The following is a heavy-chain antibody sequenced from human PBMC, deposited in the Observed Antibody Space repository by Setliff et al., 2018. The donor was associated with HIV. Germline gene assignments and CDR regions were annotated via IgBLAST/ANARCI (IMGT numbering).Heavy chain of an antibody. Sequence: GGSLRLSCVASGFDLKFYGMSWVRQAPGRGLEWVSGITWNGRTTKYVDSVKGRFTISRDDAKNTVYLQMNSLRADDTAVYYCARGEVWGTPTAGDFWGQGTLVTVSS. D-gene: IGHD3-16*01. J-gene: IGHJ4*02. V-gene: IGHV3-20*04. CDR2: ITWNGRTT. CDR3: ARGEVWGTPTAGDF. CDR1: GFDLKFYG.